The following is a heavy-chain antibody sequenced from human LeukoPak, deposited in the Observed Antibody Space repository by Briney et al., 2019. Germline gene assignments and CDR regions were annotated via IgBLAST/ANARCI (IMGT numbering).Heavy chain of an antibody. V-gene: IGHV4-59*01. CDR2: MYYTGST. CDR3: ARERGRITLRRGVIPDAFDI. J-gene: IGHJ3*02. CDR1: GGSISGYF. Sequence: PSETLSLTCTVSGGSISGYFWSWIRQPPGKRPEWIGYMYYTGSTAYNPSLRSRVLVSIDTSNSQFSLSLSSVTPADTAVYYCARERGRITLRRGVIPDAFDIWGQGTMVTVSS. D-gene: IGHD3-10*01.